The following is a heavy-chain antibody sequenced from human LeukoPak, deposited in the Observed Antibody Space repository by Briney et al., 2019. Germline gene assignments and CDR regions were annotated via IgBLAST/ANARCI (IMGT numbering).Heavy chain of an antibody. CDR2: IYYSGST. CDR3: ARASGPAMVYYYYYYMDV. Sequence: SETLSLTCTVSGYSISNNYYWGWIRQPPGQGLVWIGYIYYSGSTNYNPSLKSRVTISVDTSKNQFSLKLSSVTAADTAVYYCARASGPAMVYYYYYYMDVWGKGTTVTVSS. CDR1: GYSISNNYY. D-gene: IGHD5-18*01. J-gene: IGHJ6*03. V-gene: IGHV4-59*01.